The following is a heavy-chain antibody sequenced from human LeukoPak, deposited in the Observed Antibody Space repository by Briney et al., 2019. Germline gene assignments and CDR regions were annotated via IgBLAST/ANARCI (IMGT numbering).Heavy chain of an antibody. CDR2: ISGSGGST. V-gene: IGHV3-23*01. CDR3: AKDSAFYYIDV. Sequence: GGSLRLSCAATGFTFSSYAMSWVRKAPGKGLEWVSAISGSGGSTYYADSVKGRFTISRDNSKNTLYLQMNSLKGDDTAVYYCAKDSAFYYIDVWGKGTTVIISS. D-gene: IGHD3-10*01. J-gene: IGHJ6*03. CDR1: GFTFSSYA.